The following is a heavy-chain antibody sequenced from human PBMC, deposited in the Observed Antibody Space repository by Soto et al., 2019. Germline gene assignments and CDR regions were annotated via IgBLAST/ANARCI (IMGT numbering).Heavy chain of an antibody. CDR2: ISSSSSTI. D-gene: IGHD5-12*01. CDR1: GLTFSTYS. Sequence: EVQLVESGGGLVQPGGSLRLSCAASGLTFSTYSMNWVRQAPGKGLEWVSYISSSSSTIYYADSVKGRFTISRDNAKKSLYLQMNSLRDEDTAVYYCARGGQAGGGYGDYWGQGTLVTVSS. V-gene: IGHV3-48*02. CDR3: ARGGQAGGGYGDY. J-gene: IGHJ4*02.